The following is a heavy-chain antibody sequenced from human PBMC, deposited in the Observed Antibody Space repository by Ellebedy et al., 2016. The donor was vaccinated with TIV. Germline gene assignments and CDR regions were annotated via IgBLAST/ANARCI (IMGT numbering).Heavy chain of an antibody. CDR3: ARPNFVVVTATELWFDP. V-gene: IGHV4-59*08. CDR2: IYYSGST. Sequence: SETLSLTXTVSGGSISSYYWSWIRQPPGKGLEWIGYIYYSGSTNYNPSLKSRVTISVDTSKNQFSLKLSSVTAADTAVYYCARPNFVVVTATELWFDPWGQGTLVTVSS. D-gene: IGHD2-21*02. CDR1: GGSISSYY. J-gene: IGHJ5*02.